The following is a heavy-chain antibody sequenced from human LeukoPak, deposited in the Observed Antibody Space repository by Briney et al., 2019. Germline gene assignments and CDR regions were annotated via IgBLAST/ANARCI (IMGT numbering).Heavy chain of an antibody. J-gene: IGHJ6*03. D-gene: IGHD6-6*01. V-gene: IGHV3-7*01. CDR1: GFTFSSYA. CDR3: ARDNVFSSSSPYYMDV. CDR2: IKQDGSEK. Sequence: QPGGSLRLSCAASGFTFSSYAMSWVRQAPGKGLEWVANIKQDGSEKYYVDSVKGRFTISRDNAKNSLYLQMNSLRAEDTAVYYCARDNVFSSSSPYYMDVWGKGTTVTVSS.